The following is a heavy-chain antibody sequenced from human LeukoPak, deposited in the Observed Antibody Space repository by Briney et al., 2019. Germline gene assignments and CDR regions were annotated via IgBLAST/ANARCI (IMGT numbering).Heavy chain of an antibody. V-gene: IGHV1-2*02. CDR2: INPNSGGT. Sequence: ASVTVSCKASGYTCTSYYMHWVRQAPGQGLEWMGWINPNSGGTNYAQKFQGRVTMTRDTSISTAYMELSRLRSDDTAVYYCAIEGVTTPNYYYYYGMDVWGQGTTVTVSS. D-gene: IGHD4-17*01. J-gene: IGHJ6*02. CDR1: GYTCTSYY. CDR3: AIEGVTTPNYYYYYGMDV.